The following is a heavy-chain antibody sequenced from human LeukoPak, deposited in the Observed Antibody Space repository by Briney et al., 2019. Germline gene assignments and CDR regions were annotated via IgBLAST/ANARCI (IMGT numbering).Heavy chain of an antibody. V-gene: IGHV1-2*02. CDR3: TTDNYRVGRGY. J-gene: IGHJ4*02. CDR1: GYTFTGYY. CDR2: INPDSGVP. Sequence: RASVKVSCKASGYTFTGYYMHWVRQAPGQGLEWMGRINPDSGVPNYSQKFQGRVTMTRDTSISTAYMELSSLRSDDTAIYYCTTDNYRVGRGYWGQGTLVTVSS. D-gene: IGHD3-16*02.